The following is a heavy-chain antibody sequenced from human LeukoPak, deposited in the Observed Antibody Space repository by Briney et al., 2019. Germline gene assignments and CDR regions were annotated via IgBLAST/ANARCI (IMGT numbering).Heavy chain of an antibody. D-gene: IGHD3-22*01. V-gene: IGHV3-9*01. CDR3: AKDKYYDSSGYYYFDY. Sequence: GGSLTLSCAASGFTFDDYAMHWVRQAPGKGLEWVSGISWNSGSIGYADSVKGRFTISRDNAKNSLYPQMNSLRAEDTALYYCAKDKYYDSSGYYYFDYWGQGTLVTVSS. CDR1: GFTFDDYA. J-gene: IGHJ4*02. CDR2: ISWNSGSI.